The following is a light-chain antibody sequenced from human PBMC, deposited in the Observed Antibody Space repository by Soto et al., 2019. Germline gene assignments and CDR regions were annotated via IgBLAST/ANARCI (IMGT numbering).Light chain of an antibody. CDR2: GAS. Sequence: EIVMTQSPATLSVSPGERATLSCRASQSVSSNLAWYQQKPGQAPSLLIYGASTRATGIPARFSGSGSGTEFTLTINSLQSEDFAVYYCQQYNNWPQTFGQGTKVEIK. CDR1: QSVSSN. J-gene: IGKJ1*01. CDR3: QQYNNWPQT. V-gene: IGKV3-15*01.